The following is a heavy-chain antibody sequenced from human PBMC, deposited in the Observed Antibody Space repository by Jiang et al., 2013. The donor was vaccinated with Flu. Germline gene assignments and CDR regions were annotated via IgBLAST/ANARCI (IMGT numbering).Heavy chain of an antibody. CDR3: AKDNRLTYWYDSSGYLDS. CDR2: INSDGGTT. V-gene: IGHV3-43D*03. CDR1: GFTFEDYA. D-gene: IGHD3-22*01. J-gene: IGHJ4*02. Sequence: QLVESGGIVVQPGGSLRLSCAASGFTFEDYAMHWVRQAPGKGLEWVSLINSDGGTTYYADSVKGRFTISRDNSKNSLYLQMTSLRAEDTAFYYCAKDNRLTYWYDSSGYLDSWGQGTLVTVSS.